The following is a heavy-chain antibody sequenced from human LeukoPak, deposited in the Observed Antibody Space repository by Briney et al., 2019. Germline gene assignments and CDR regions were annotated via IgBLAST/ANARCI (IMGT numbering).Heavy chain of an antibody. V-gene: IGHV1-18*01. CDR2: ISAYNGNT. Sequence: ASVKVSCKASGYTFTSYGISWVRQAPGQGLEWMGRISAYNGNTNYAQKLQGRVTMTTDTSTSTAYMELRSLRSDDTAVYYCARVSYYGSGSLNWFDPWGQGTLVTVSS. CDR3: ARVSYYGSGSLNWFDP. J-gene: IGHJ5*02. D-gene: IGHD3-10*01. CDR1: GYTFTSYG.